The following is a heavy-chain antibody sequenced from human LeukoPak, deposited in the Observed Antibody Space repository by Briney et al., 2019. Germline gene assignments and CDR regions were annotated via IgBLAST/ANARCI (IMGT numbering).Heavy chain of an antibody. Sequence: GGSLRLSCAASGFTFSSSWMHWVRQAPGKGLVWVSHINSDGSSTSYADSVKGRFTASRDNAKNTVYLQMNSLRAEGTAVYYCARDSSYSMDVWGQGTTVTVSS. V-gene: IGHV3-74*01. CDR1: GFTFSSSW. CDR2: INSDGSST. CDR3: ARDSSYSMDV. D-gene: IGHD6-13*01. J-gene: IGHJ6*02.